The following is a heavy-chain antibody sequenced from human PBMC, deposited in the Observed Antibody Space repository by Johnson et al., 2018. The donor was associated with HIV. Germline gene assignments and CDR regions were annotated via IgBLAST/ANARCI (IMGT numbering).Heavy chain of an antibody. CDR2: IYSGGTS. J-gene: IGHJ3*02. V-gene: IGHV3-53*01. D-gene: IGHD2-21*02. Sequence: VRLVEFGGGLIQPGGSLRLSCVASGFTVSDNYMSWVRQAPGRGLEWVSIIYSGGTSYYADSVRGRFTISRDDSKNTVFLQMNSLRAEDTAVYYCARDPGNLYCAGDCYPEDAFDIWGQGTLVTVSS. CDR3: ARDPGNLYCAGDCYPEDAFDI. CDR1: GFTVSDNY.